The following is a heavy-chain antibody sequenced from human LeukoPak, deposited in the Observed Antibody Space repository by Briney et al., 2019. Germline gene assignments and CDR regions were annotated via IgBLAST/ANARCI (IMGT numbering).Heavy chain of an antibody. Sequence: NPGGSLRLSCAASGFTFSSYSMNWVRQAPGKGLEWVSSISSSSSHIYYADSVKGRFTISRDNAKNTLYLQMISLRVEDAAVYYCARGEWCADRTFDRWGQGTLVTISS. CDR2: ISSSSSHI. V-gene: IGHV3-21*01. CDR1: GFTFSSYS. D-gene: IGHD2-8*01. J-gene: IGHJ4*02. CDR3: ARGEWCADRTFDR.